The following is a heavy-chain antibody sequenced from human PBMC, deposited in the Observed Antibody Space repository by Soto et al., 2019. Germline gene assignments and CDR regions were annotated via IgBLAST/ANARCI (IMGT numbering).Heavy chain of an antibody. V-gene: IGHV3-23*01. Sequence: EVQVLESGGGLVQPGGSLRLSCAASGFTFNIYAMSWVRQAPGKGLEWVSGISGGGGSIHYADSVKGRFTISRDNSKDTLYLQMNSLRAEDTAVYYCAKDHLRGWGDPRYYFDYWGQGTLVTVSS. D-gene: IGHD2-21*02. CDR1: GFTFNIYA. CDR3: AKDHLRGWGDPRYYFDY. J-gene: IGHJ4*02. CDR2: ISGGGGSI.